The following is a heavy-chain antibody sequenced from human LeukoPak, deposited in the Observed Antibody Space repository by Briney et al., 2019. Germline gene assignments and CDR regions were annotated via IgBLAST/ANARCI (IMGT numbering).Heavy chain of an antibody. Sequence: GGSLRLSCADSGFIFSSYAMHWVRQAPGRGLEYVSAISSNGGSTYYADSVKGRFTISRDNSKNTLYLQMGSLTVEDMAVYYCARVGGSGSYWYFDLWGRGTLVTVSS. CDR1: GFIFSSYA. J-gene: IGHJ2*01. V-gene: IGHV3-64*02. CDR3: ARVGGSGSYWYFDL. D-gene: IGHD3-16*01. CDR2: ISSNGGST.